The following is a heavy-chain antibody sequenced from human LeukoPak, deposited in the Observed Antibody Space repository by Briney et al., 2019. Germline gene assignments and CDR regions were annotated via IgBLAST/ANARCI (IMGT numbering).Heavy chain of an antibody. J-gene: IGHJ4*02. CDR2: IIPIFGTA. CDR3: ARDNDSRDPPHFDY. CDR1: GRTFSNYA. V-gene: IGHV1-69*06. D-gene: IGHD3-16*01. Sequence: AASVKVSCKASGRTFSNYAISWLRHAPGQGLDWMGGIIPIFGTANYAQKFRGRVTITADKSTRTAYMDLSSLRSEDTAVYYCARDNDSRDPPHFDYWGQGTLVTVSS.